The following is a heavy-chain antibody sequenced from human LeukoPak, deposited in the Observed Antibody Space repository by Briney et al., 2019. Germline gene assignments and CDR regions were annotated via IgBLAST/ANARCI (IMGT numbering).Heavy chain of an antibody. CDR1: GFTFTNYV. CDR2: ISVSGADT. D-gene: IGHD6-6*01. J-gene: IGHJ4*02. CDR3: ASRKEYSTSSVFY. Sequence: GGSLRLSCAASGFTFTNYVMTWVRQAPGKGLEWLSGISVSGADTYYADSVKGRFTISRDNSKNTVSLRLNSLRAEDSAIYYCASRKEYSTSSVFYWGQGTLVTVSS. V-gene: IGHV3-23*01.